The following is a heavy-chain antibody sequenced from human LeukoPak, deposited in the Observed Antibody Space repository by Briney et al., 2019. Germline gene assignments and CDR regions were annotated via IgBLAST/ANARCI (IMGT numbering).Heavy chain of an antibody. J-gene: IGHJ4*02. V-gene: IGHV3-30*02. Sequence: GGSLRLSCAASGFTFNIYGMHWVRQAPGKGLEWVAFIRHDGSNKYYADSVKGRFTISRDNSKNTVNLQMHSLRVEGTAVYYCAKDGLYGATRDYWGQGTLVTVSS. CDR2: IRHDGSNK. CDR1: GFTFNIYG. CDR3: AKDGLYGATRDY. D-gene: IGHD4/OR15-4a*01.